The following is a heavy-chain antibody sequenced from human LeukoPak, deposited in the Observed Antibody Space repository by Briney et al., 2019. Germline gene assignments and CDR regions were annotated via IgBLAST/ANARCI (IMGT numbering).Heavy chain of an antibody. CDR2: ISSSSSYI. V-gene: IGHV3-21*04. Sequence: GGSLRLSCAASGFTFSSYSMNWVRQAPGKGLEWVSSISSSSSYIYYADSVKGRFTISRDNSKNSLYLQMNSLRTEDTALYYCAKDIGPIAAAYWGQGTLVTVSS. CDR1: GFTFSSYS. J-gene: IGHJ4*02. CDR3: AKDIGPIAAAY. D-gene: IGHD6-13*01.